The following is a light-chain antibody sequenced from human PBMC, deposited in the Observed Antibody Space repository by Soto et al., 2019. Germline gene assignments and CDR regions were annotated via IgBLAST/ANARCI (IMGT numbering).Light chain of an antibody. J-gene: IGKJ1*01. CDR2: WAS. Sequence: DIVMAQSPDSLSVSLGERATINCKSSQTVLYSSNNKNHLAWYQQRPGQPPKLLFSWASTRESGVPDRFSASGSGTDFTLSIGSLQAEDVAVYYCQQYYSTPRTFGQGTKVDIK. V-gene: IGKV4-1*01. CDR3: QQYYSTPRT. CDR1: QTVLYSSNNKNH.